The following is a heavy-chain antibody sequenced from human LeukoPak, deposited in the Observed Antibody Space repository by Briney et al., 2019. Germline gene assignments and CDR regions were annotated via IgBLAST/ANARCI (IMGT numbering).Heavy chain of an antibody. Sequence: ASVKVSCKASVYTFTSYDINWVRQATGQGLEWMGWMNPNSGNKGYAQKFQGRVTMTKNTSITTAYMDLSSLRSEDTAVYYCARALSWTTESYYYMDVWGKGTTVTVPS. CDR3: ARALSWTTESYYYMDV. CDR1: VYTFTSYD. CDR2: MNPNSGNK. V-gene: IGHV1-8*01. J-gene: IGHJ6*03. D-gene: IGHD3/OR15-3a*01.